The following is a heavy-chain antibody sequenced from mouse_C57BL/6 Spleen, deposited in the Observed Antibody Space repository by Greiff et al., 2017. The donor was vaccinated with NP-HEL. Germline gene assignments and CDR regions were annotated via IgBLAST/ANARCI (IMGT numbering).Heavy chain of an antibody. J-gene: IGHJ1*03. CDR1: GFTFSDYG. Sequence: EVKVVESGGGLVQPGGSLKLSCAASGFTFSDYGMAWVRQAPRKGPEWVAFISNLAYSIYYADTVTGRFTISRENAKNTLYLEMGSLRSEDTAMYYCARRGYSNYDWYFDVWGTGTTVTVSS. CDR2: ISNLAYSI. V-gene: IGHV5-15*01. CDR3: ARRGYSNYDWYFDV. D-gene: IGHD2-5*01.